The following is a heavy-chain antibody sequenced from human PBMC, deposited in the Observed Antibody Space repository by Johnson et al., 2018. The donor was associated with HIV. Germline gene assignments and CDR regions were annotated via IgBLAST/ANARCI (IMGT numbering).Heavy chain of an antibody. CDR1: GFIFNNAW. CDR3: TTHHSRYSWNYGGGLDAFDF. V-gene: IGHV3-15*01. CDR2: IKSKTDGGTT. Sequence: VQLVESGGGLVKPGGSLRLSCAASGFIFNNAWMSWVRQAPGKGLEWVGRIKSKTDGGTTDYAAPVKGRFTISRDDSKTTLYLQMNSLKTEDTAVYYCTTHHSRYSWNYGGGLDAFDFWGQGTMVTVSS. D-gene: IGHD1-7*01. J-gene: IGHJ3*01.